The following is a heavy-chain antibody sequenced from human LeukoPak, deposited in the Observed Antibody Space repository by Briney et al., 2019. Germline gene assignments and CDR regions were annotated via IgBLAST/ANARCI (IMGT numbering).Heavy chain of an antibody. CDR2: IGYDGSNQ. J-gene: IGHJ4*02. CDR1: GFTFTSYG. CDR3: AKGGYCGSTTCHLLPYDY. V-gene: IGHV3-30*02. Sequence: GGSLRLSCAASGFTFTSYGMHWVRQAPGKGLEWVSFIGYDGSNQHYADSVKGRFTISRDNSKSTLYLQMNSLRSEDTAVYYCAKGGYCGSTTCHLLPYDYWGQGTLVTLSS. D-gene: IGHD2-2*01.